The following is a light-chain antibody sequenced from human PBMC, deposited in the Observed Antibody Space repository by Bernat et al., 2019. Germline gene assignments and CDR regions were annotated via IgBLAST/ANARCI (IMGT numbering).Light chain of an antibody. CDR2: EVS. V-gene: IGLV2-23*02. CDR1: SSDVGSYSL. J-gene: IGLJ1*01. CDR3: CSFAVGTTYV. Sequence: QSALTQPASVSGSPGQSITISCTGTSSDVGSYSLVSWYQQHPGKAPKLMINEVSNRPSGVSNRFSGSKSGNTASLTISGLQAEDEADYYCCSFAVGTTYVFGTGTKVTVL.